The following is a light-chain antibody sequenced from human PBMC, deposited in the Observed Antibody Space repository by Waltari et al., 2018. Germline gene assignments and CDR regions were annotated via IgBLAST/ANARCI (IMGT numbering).Light chain of an antibody. CDR1: QSVLYSSNNNKNY. Sequence: DIVMTQSPNSLSVSLGERATINCKSSQSVLYSSNNNKNYLAWYHQTSGQPPKLLIYWASTRESGVPDRFSGIGSGTDFTLTISSLQAEDMAVYYCQQYYSTPLTFGGGTKVEIK. V-gene: IGKV4-1*01. CDR2: WAS. CDR3: QQYYSTPLT. J-gene: IGKJ4*01.